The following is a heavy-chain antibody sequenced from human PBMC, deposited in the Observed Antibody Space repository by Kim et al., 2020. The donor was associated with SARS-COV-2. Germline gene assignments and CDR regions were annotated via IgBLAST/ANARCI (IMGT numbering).Heavy chain of an antibody. CDR1: GGSISSYY. Sequence: SETLSLTCTVSGGSISSYYWSWIRQPPGKGLEWIGYIYYSGSTNYNPSLKSRVTISVDTSKNQFSLKLSSVTAADTAVYYCARHGHGGLPSASTWFDPWGQGALVSVSS. CDR3: ARHGHGGLPSASTWFDP. J-gene: IGHJ5*02. CDR2: IYYSGST. D-gene: IGHD1-26*01. V-gene: IGHV4-59*08.